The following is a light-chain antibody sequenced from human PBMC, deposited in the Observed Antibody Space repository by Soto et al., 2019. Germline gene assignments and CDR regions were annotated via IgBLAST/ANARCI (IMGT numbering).Light chain of an antibody. V-gene: IGKV3-15*01. CDR2: SAS. J-gene: IGKJ1*01. CDR3: QQYNNWWT. CDR1: QSVANS. Sequence: ELVMTQSPATLSVSPGQRATLSCRASQSVANSIAWYQQKPGQAPRLLIYSASTRATGIPARFSGSGSGTGFTLTISSLQSEDFAVYYCQQYNNWWTFGQGTKVDIK.